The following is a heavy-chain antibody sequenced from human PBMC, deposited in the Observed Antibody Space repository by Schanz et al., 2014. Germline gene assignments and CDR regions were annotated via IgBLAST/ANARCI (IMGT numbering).Heavy chain of an antibody. CDR2: INPNTGGT. Sequence: QGLLVQSGGEVKQPGASVKVSCKASGYTFTAYFIHWVRQAPGQGLEWMGRINPNTGGTNFAQKFQGRVTMTRDTSIPTAYMDLSGLTSDDTAVYYCAREKGHGYSGLSWGQGTLLAVSS. J-gene: IGHJ5*02. CDR1: GYTFTAYF. CDR3: AREKGHGYSGLS. V-gene: IGHV1-2*06. D-gene: IGHD5-12*01.